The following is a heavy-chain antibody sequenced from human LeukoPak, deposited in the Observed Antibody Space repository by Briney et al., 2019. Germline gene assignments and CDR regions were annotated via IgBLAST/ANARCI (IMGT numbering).Heavy chain of an antibody. CDR2: ISGSGSPI. V-gene: IGHV3-11*01. Sequence: PGGSLRLSCAASGFTFSDYYMTWIRQAPGRGLEWVSYISGSGSPIYYADSVKGRFTISRDNAKNSLYLQMNSLRAEDTAVYYCTTLIRGEWLSLAYFDCWAREPWSPSPQ. D-gene: IGHD3-3*01. CDR3: TTLIRGEWLSLAYFDC. CDR1: GFTFSDYY. J-gene: IGHJ4*02.